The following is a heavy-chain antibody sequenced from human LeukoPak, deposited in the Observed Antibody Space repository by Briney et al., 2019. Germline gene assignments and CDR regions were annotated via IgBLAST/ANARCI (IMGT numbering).Heavy chain of an antibody. CDR2: INPNSGGT. Sequence: GASVKVSCKASGYTFTSYYMHWVRQAPGQGLEWMGRINPNSGGTNYAQKFQGRVTMTRDTSISTAYMELSRLRSDDTAVYYCARDRFPRPYCGGDCYGLNYWGQGTLVTVSS. D-gene: IGHD2-21*02. CDR3: ARDRFPRPYCGGDCYGLNY. J-gene: IGHJ4*02. CDR1: GYTFTSYY. V-gene: IGHV1-2*06.